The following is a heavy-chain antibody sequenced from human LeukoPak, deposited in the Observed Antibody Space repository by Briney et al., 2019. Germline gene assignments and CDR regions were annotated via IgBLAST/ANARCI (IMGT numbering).Heavy chain of an antibody. CDR3: AREWSIRGVNSYGMDV. V-gene: IGHV4-59*01. D-gene: IGHD3-10*01. J-gene: IGHJ6*04. CDR2: IYYSGST. CDR1: GGSISSYY. Sequence: CXVSGGSISSYYWGWVRQPPGKGLEWLGYIYYSGSTNYNPSLKSRVTISVDTSKNQFSLKLSSVTAADTAVYYCAREWSIRGVNSYGMDVWGKGTTVTVSS.